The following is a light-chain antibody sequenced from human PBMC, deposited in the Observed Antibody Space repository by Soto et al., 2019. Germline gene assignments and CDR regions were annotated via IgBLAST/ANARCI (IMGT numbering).Light chain of an antibody. CDR2: EVS. Sequence: QSVLTQPAFVSGSPGQSITISCTGTSSDVGNYNYVSWYQQHPGKAPKLMIFEVSNRPSGVSNRFSGSKSGNTASLTISGLQPEDEADYYCSSYTTISTRYVFGTGTKVTVL. J-gene: IGLJ1*01. V-gene: IGLV2-14*01. CDR1: SSDVGNYNY. CDR3: SSYTTISTRYV.